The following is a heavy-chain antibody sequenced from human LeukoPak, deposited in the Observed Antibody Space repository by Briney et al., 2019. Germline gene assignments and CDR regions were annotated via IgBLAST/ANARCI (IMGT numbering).Heavy chain of an antibody. Sequence: ASVKVSCKASGYTFTSNYIHWVRQAPGQGLEWMGMIYPRDGSTSYAQKFQGRVTITADESTSTAYMELSSLRSEDTAVYYCARDPRYCSSTSCSEQGADWFDPWGQGTLVTVSS. V-gene: IGHV1-46*01. CDR3: ARDPRYCSSTSCSEQGADWFDP. CDR2: IYPRDGST. CDR1: GYTFTSNY. D-gene: IGHD2-2*01. J-gene: IGHJ5*02.